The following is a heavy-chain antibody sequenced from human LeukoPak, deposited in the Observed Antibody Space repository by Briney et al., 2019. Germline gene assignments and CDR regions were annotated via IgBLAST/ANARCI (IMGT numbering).Heavy chain of an antibody. V-gene: IGHV4-59*08. CDR3: ARSQFGYSYGSFSY. CDR2: VYYSGST. J-gene: IGHJ4*02. CDR1: DGSISNYY. D-gene: IGHD5-18*01. Sequence: SETLSLTCIVSDGSISNYYWSWIRQPPGKGLDWIGYVYYSGSTNKNPSLKSRLTISVDTSRNQFSLKLSSVTAADTALYYGARSQFGYSYGSFSYWGRGTLVTVSS.